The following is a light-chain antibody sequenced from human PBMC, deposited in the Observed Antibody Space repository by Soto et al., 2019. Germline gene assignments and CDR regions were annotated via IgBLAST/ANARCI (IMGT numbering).Light chain of an antibody. CDR3: QQSYSTLPFT. CDR2: AAS. CDR1: QSISSY. V-gene: IGKV1-39*01. J-gene: IGKJ3*01. Sequence: DIQMTQSPSSLSASVGDRVTITCRASQSISSYLNWYQQKPGKAPTLLIYAASSLQSGVPSRFSGSGSGTDFTLTISILQPEDFATYYCQQSYSTLPFTFGPGTKVDIK.